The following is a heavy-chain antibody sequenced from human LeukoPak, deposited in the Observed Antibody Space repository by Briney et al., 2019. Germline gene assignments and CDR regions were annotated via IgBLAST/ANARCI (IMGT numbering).Heavy chain of an antibody. CDR1: GYTFTVYY. J-gene: IGHJ4*02. CDR2: INPDSGVT. V-gene: IGHV1-2*02. Sequence: ASVKVCCKASGYTFTVYYIHWVRQAPGQGLEWMGWINPDSGVTNYAQKFQGRVTMTRDTSISTAYMELSRLTSDDTAVYYCARFRSGSSWYIPPFDFWGQGTLVTVSS. D-gene: IGHD6-13*01. CDR3: ARFRSGSSWYIPPFDF.